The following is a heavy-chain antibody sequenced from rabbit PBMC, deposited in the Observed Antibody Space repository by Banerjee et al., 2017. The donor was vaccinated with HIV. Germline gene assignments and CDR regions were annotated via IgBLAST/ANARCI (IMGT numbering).Heavy chain of an antibody. CDR2: IYGGSSGST. V-gene: IGHV1S45*01. J-gene: IGHJ4*01. CDR3: ARALYAYAGYVYPSYFNL. D-gene: IGHD6-1*01. Sequence: QEQLEESGGDLVKPEGSLTLTCTASGFTISSYWMCWVRQAPGKGLEWIACIYGGSSGSTYYASWAKGRFTVSKTSSTTVTLQMTSLTAADTATYFCARALYAYAGYVYPSYFNLWGPGTLVTVS. CDR1: GFTISSYW.